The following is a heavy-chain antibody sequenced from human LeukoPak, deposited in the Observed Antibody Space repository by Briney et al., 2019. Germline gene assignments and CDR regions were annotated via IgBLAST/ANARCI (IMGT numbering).Heavy chain of an antibody. J-gene: IGHJ4*02. CDR2: IYYSGST. CDR3: ARERAGNFDY. V-gene: IGHV4-31*03. CDR1: GGSISSGGYS. Sequence: SETLSLTCTVSGGSISSGGYSWSWIRQHPGKGLEWIGYIYYSGSTYYNPSLKSRVTISVDTSKNQFSLKLSSVTAADTAVYYCARERAGNFDYWGQGTLVTVSS.